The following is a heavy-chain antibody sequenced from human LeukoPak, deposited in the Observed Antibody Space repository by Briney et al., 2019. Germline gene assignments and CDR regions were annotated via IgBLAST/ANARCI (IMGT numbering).Heavy chain of an antibody. CDR3: ARGRGTTMVRGVITNYFDL. CDR2: IDPNSGGT. J-gene: IGHJ2*01. D-gene: IGHD3-10*01. V-gene: IGHV1-2*02. Sequence: ASVKVSCRASAYTFTAHYIHWVRQAPGQGLEWMGWIDPNSGGTNYAQRFLGSVTMTGDTSINTAFMEVRRLRSDDTAIYYCARGRGTTMVRGVITNYFDLWGRGSLVTVSS. CDR1: AYTFTAHY.